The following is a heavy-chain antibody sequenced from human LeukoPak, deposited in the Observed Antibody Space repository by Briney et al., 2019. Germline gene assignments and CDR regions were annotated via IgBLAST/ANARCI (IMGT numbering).Heavy chain of an antibody. CDR2: IKNDESSA. J-gene: IGHJ5*02. V-gene: IGHV3-74*01. CDR1: GFTISSYW. CDR3: ARDPIYYDGSP. Sequence: GGSLRLSCAASGFTISSYWRHWIRQVPGKGLVCVSRIKNDESSAYYADSVKGRFTISRDNAKSTLYLQMNSMRAEDSAVYYCARDPIYYDGSPWGRGTLVTVSS. D-gene: IGHD3-22*01.